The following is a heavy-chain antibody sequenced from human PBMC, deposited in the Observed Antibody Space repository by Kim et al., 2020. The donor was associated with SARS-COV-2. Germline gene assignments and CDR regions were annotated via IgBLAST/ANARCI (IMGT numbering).Heavy chain of an antibody. CDR3: ARVAYYYDSSGYYYFDY. Sequence: PQSRVNISVDTSKNPFSLKLSSVTAADTAVYYCARVAYYYDSSGYYYFDYWGQGTLVTVSS. V-gene: IGHV4-59*01. D-gene: IGHD3-22*01. J-gene: IGHJ4*02.